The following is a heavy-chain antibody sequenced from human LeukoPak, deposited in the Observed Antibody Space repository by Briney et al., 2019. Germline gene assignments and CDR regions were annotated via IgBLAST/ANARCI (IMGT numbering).Heavy chain of an antibody. CDR1: GCNFTSSW. J-gene: IGHJ5*02. Sequence: GESLKISCKGSGCNFTSSWIAWVRQMPGKGLELMGIIYPGDSDTRYSPSFQGQVTISADKSVSSAYLQWSSLRASDTATYYCARGRIHLWSHRFDPWGQGTLVTVSS. CDR2: IYPGDSDT. CDR3: ARGRIHLWSHRFDP. D-gene: IGHD5-18*01. V-gene: IGHV5-51*01.